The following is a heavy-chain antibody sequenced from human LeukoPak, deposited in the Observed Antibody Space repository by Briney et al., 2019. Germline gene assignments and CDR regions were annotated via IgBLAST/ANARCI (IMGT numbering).Heavy chain of an antibody. J-gene: IGHJ4*02. CDR2: INHSGST. CDR1: GGSFSGYY. Sequence: SETLSLTCAVYGGSFSGYYWSWIRQPPGKGLEWIGEINHSGSTNYNPSLKSRVTISVDTSKNQFSLKLSSVTAADTAVYYCARRSWLRPYDYWGQGTLVTVSS. D-gene: IGHD5-12*01. CDR3: ARRSWLRPYDY. V-gene: IGHV4-34*01.